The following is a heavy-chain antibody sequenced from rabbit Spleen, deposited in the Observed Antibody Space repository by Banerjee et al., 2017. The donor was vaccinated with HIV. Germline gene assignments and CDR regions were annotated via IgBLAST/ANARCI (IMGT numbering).Heavy chain of an antibody. CDR2: IYNGDGST. J-gene: IGHJ4*01. V-gene: IGHV1S45*01. Sequence: QEQLVESGGGLVKPEGSLTLTCTASGFSFSGGYMCWVRQAPGKGLEWIGCIYNGDGSTYYASWAKGRFTISKASSIILTLQMTSLTAADTATYFCARDVFDIANGDLDLWGPGTLVTVS. CDR1: GFSFSGGY. D-gene: IGHD2-1*01. CDR3: ARDVFDIANGDLDL.